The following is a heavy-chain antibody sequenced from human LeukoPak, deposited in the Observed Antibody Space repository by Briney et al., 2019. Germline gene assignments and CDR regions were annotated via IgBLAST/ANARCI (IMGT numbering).Heavy chain of an antibody. Sequence: SETLSLTCTVSSASISAHYWRWIRQPPGKGWEDSGDVYYTGTTNYNPSLTSRITISVDTSKNQRSLRLTSVTAADTAVYYCAKFGTYPVHVSYSYYSLDVWGKGTTVTVSS. V-gene: IGHV4-59*11. CDR1: SASISAHY. D-gene: IGHD1-26*01. CDR2: VYYTGTT. CDR3: AKFGTYPVHVSYSYYSLDV. J-gene: IGHJ6*03.